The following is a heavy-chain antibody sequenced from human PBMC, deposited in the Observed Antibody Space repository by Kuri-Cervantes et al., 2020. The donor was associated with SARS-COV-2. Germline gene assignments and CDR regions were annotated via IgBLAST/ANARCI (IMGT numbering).Heavy chain of an antibody. Sequence: SETLSLTCTVSGGSISSYYWTWIRRPAGKGLEWIGRIYNSENTRYNPSLNNRVTMSIDTSKNQFSLKLSSVTAADTAVYYCARVGEWTAVTSYYFDYWGQGTLVTVSS. D-gene: IGHD4-17*01. V-gene: IGHV4-4*07. CDR3: ARVGEWTAVTSYYFDY. CDR2: IYNSENT. CDR1: GGSISSYY. J-gene: IGHJ4*02.